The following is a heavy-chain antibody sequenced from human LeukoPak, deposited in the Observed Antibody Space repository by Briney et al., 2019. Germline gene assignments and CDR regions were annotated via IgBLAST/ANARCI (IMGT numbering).Heavy chain of an antibody. CDR1: GVSITNYH. CDR2: IYISGST. CDR3: ARDYLVGAPLDS. D-gene: IGHD1-26*01. V-gene: IGHV4-4*07. J-gene: IGHJ4*02. Sequence: SETLSLTCSVSGVSITNYHWAWIRQPAGKGLEWIGRIYISGSTNYNPSLKSRVSISIDKTNNQFSLKLRSVTAADTAVYYCARDYLVGAPLDSWGQGTLVTVSS.